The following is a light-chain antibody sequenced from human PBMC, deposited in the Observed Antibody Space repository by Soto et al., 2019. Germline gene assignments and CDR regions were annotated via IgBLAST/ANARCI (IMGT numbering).Light chain of an antibody. CDR1: QSISDT. J-gene: IGKJ1*01. CDR3: QQYDNWPWT. Sequence: DIVMTQSPAPLSVSPGGRATLSCRASQSISDTLAWYQQKPGQAPRLLIYGASRRATGFPARFSGSGSGTDFTLTISSLQSEDVAVYYCQQYDNWPWTFGQGTKVDI. V-gene: IGKV3-15*01. CDR2: GAS.